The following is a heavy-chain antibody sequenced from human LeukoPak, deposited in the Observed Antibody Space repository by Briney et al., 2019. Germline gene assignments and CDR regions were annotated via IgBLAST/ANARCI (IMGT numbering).Heavy chain of an antibody. Sequence: GASLRLSCAASGFTFSSYAMSWVRQAPGKGLEWVSAISGSGGSTYYADSVKGRFTISRDNSKNTLYLQMNSLRAEDTAVYYCAKDGGEWGLPLGIWGQGTMVTVSS. J-gene: IGHJ3*02. V-gene: IGHV3-23*01. CDR2: ISGSGGST. CDR3: AKDGGEWGLPLGI. D-gene: IGHD1-26*01. CDR1: GFTFSSYA.